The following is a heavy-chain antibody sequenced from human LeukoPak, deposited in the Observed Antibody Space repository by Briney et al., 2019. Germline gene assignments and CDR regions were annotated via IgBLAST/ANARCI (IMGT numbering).Heavy chain of an antibody. V-gene: IGHV1-46*01. CDR2: INPSGGST. CDR1: GYTFTSYY. Sequence: ASVKVSCKASGYTFTSYYMHWVRQAPGQGLEWMGIINPSGGSTSYAQKFQGRVTMTRDMSTSTVHMELSSLRSEDTAVYYCAREGGSPFTMDVWGKGTTVTVSS. J-gene: IGHJ6*04. D-gene: IGHD3-16*01. CDR3: AREGGSPFTMDV.